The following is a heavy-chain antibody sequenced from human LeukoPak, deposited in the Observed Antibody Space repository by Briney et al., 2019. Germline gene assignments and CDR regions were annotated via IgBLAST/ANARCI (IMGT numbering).Heavy chain of an antibody. CDR2: IYTSGST. D-gene: IGHD6-6*01. Sequence: SETLSLTCTVSGGSISSYYWSWIRQPPGKGLEWIGYIYTSGSTNYNPSLKSRVTISVDTSKNQFSLKLSSVTAAGTAVYYCARGEYSSSRWGYYFDYWGQGTLVTVSS. J-gene: IGHJ4*02. V-gene: IGHV4-4*09. CDR1: GGSISSYY. CDR3: ARGEYSSSRWGYYFDY.